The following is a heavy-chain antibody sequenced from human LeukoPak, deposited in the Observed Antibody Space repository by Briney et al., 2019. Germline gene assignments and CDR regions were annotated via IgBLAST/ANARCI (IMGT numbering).Heavy chain of an antibody. CDR1: GGYISSYY. CDR2: IYSSGNT. D-gene: IGHD3-10*01. Sequence: SETLSLTCTVSGGYISSYYWSWIRQPAGKGLEWIGRIYSSGNTNYNPSLKSRVTMSVDTSKNQFSLKLSSVTAADTAAYYCARGGSGSYYTPYDHWGQGILVAVSS. CDR3: ARGGSGSYYTPYDH. J-gene: IGHJ4*02. V-gene: IGHV4-4*07.